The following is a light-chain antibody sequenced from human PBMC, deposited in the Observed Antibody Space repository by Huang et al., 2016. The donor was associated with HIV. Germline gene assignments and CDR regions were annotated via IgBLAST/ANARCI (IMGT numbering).Light chain of an antibody. J-gene: IGKJ4*01. CDR3: QQSYSTPD. CDR2: AAS. V-gene: IGKV1-39*01. CDR1: QSISSY. Sequence: DIQMTQSPSSLSASVGDRVTITCRASQSISSYLNWYQQKPGKAPKLLIYAASSLQSGVPSRFSGSGSATDFTLTISSLQPEDFATYYCQQSYSTPDFGGGTKVEIK.